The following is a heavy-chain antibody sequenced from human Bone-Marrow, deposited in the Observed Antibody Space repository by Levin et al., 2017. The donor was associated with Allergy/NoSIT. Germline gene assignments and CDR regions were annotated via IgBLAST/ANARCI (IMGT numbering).Heavy chain of an antibody. V-gene: IGHV3-30*18. CDR1: GFRFSTYG. CDR2: ISSDERNQ. Sequence: PGGSLRLSCVAAGFRFSTYGMHWVRQSPVRGLEWVAAISSDERNQHYTDSVKGRFTISRDNSKNTLFLQMNSLTPDETALYYCAKATYSGSYFADYWGQGPLVTVSS. D-gene: IGHD1-26*01. J-gene: IGHJ4*02. CDR3: AKATYSGSYFADY.